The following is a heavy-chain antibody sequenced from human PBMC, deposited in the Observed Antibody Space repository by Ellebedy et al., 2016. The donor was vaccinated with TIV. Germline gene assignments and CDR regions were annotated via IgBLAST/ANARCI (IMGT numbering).Heavy chain of an antibody. Sequence: AASVKVSCKASGVTFSRYAISWVRQAPGQGLEWMGRIIPILGIANYTQKFQGKVTITADKSTSTAYMELSSRRSEDTAMYYCARDLMGRGDYWGQGTLVTVSS. CDR2: IIPILGIA. V-gene: IGHV1-69*04. CDR1: GVTFSRYA. CDR3: ARDLMGRGDY. D-gene: IGHD2-15*01. J-gene: IGHJ4*02.